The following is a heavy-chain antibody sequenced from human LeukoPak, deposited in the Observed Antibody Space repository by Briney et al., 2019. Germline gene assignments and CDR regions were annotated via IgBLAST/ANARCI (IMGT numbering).Heavy chain of an antibody. CDR2: INHSGST. CDR3: AREGGKQWLVFDY. CDR1: GGSFSGYY. D-gene: IGHD6-19*01. V-gene: IGHV4-34*01. Sequence: PSETLSLTCAVYGGSFSGYYWSWIRQPPGKGLEWIGEINHSGSTNYNPSLKSRVTLSMDTSKLQFSLKLTSVTAADTAVYYCAREGGKQWLVFDYWGQGALVTVSS. J-gene: IGHJ4*02.